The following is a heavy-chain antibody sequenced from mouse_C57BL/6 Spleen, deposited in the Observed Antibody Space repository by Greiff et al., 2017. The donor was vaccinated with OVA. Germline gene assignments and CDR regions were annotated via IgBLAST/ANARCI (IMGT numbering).Heavy chain of an antibody. CDR3: ARRGIYYDYDGAWFAY. Sequence: EVQWVESGGGLVQPGGSLKLSCAASGFTFSDYYMYWVRQTPEKRLEWVAYISNGGGSTYYPDTVKGRFTISRDNAKNTLYLQMSRLKSEDTAMYYCARRGIYYDYDGAWFAYWGQGTLVTVSA. J-gene: IGHJ3*01. CDR1: GFTFSDYY. D-gene: IGHD2-4*01. V-gene: IGHV5-12*01. CDR2: ISNGGGST.